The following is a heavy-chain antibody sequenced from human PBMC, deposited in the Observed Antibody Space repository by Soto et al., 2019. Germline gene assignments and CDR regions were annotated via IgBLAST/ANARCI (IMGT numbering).Heavy chain of an antibody. D-gene: IGHD6-13*01. Sequence: QVQLVESGGGVVQPGRSLRLSCAASGFTFSSYGMHWVRQAPGKGLEWVAVIWYDGSNKYYADSVKGRFTISRDNSKNTLYLQMNSLRAEDTAVYYCARPMDMYRSPRSVFDYWGQGTLVTVSS. CDR2: IWYDGSNK. CDR3: ARPMDMYRSPRSVFDY. CDR1: GFTFSSYG. J-gene: IGHJ4*02. V-gene: IGHV3-33*01.